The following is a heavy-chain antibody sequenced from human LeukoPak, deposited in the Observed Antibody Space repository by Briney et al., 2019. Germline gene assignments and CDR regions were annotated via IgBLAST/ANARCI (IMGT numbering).Heavy chain of an antibody. CDR2: IYYSGST. Sequence: PSETLSLTCTVSGGSISSYYWSWIRQPPGKGLEWIGYIYYSGSTNYNPSLKSRGTISVDTSKNQFSLKLSSVTAADTAVYYCARAFGSLFYFDYWGQGTLVTVSS. CDR3: ARAFGSLFYFDY. J-gene: IGHJ4*02. D-gene: IGHD3-10*01. V-gene: IGHV4-59*01. CDR1: GGSISSYY.